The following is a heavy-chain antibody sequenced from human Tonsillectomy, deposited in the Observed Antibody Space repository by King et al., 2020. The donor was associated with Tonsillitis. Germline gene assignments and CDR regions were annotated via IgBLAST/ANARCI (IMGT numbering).Heavy chain of an antibody. V-gene: IGHV3-7*03. Sequence: VQLVESGGGLVQPGGSLRLSCAASGFTFSSYWMSWVRQAPGKGLEWVANIKQDGSEKYYVDSVKGRFTISRDNAKNSLYLQMNSLRAEDTAVYYCARCPSYDYGDYSYWYFDLWGRGTLVTVSS. CDR1: GFTFSSYW. D-gene: IGHD4-17*01. CDR3: ARCPSYDYGDYSYWYFDL. J-gene: IGHJ2*01. CDR2: IKQDGSEK.